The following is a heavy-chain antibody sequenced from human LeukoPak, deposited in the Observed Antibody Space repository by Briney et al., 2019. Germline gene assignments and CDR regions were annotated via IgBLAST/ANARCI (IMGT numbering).Heavy chain of an antibody. V-gene: IGHV3-7*03. Sequence: GGSLRLSCAASGFTFTSYWMSWVRQAPGKGLEWVANVKEDGTEKYYVDSVKGRYTISRDNTKNSLYLQMNSLRAEDTAVYYCARDFFSDWGQGTLVTVSS. CDR3: ARDFFSD. CDR2: VKEDGTEK. CDR1: GFTFTSYW. J-gene: IGHJ4*02. D-gene: IGHD3-3*01.